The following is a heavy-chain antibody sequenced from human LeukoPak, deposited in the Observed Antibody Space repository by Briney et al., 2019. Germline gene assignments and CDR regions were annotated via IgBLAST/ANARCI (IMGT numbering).Heavy chain of an antibody. Sequence: SETLSLTCAVYGGSSSGYYWSWIRQPPGKGLEWIGEINHSGSTNYNPSLKSRVTISVDTSKNQFSLKLSSVTAADTVVYYCARGASRTYYYDSSGYYYDYWGQGTLVTVSS. J-gene: IGHJ4*02. D-gene: IGHD3-22*01. CDR3: ARGASRTYYYDSSGYYYDY. V-gene: IGHV4-34*01. CDR2: INHSGST. CDR1: GGSSSGYY.